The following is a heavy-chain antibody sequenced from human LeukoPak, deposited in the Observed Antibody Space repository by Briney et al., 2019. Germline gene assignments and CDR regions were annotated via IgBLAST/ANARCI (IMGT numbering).Heavy chain of an antibody. CDR2: ISSRSSYI. V-gene: IGHV3-21*01. J-gene: IGHJ4*02. CDR3: ARDIVGATKVGY. Sequence: GSLRLSCAASGFTFSSYSMNWVRQAPGKGLEWVSSISSRSSYIYYADSVKGRFTISRDNAKNSLYLQMNSLRAEDTAVYYCARDIVGATKVGYWGQGTLVTVSS. CDR1: GFTFSSYS. D-gene: IGHD1-26*01.